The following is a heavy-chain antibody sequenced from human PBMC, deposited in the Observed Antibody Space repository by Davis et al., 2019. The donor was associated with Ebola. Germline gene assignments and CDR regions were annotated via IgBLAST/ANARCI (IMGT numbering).Heavy chain of an antibody. J-gene: IGHJ4*02. CDR3: ARDRGSAYFDY. CDR2: IYHSGRP. Sequence: PSETLSLTCAVSGGSISSSGYSWNWIRQPPGKALEWIGYIYHSGRPYYNPSLKSRVTISMDKSKNQFSLKLSSVTAADTAVYYCARDRGSAYFDYWGQGTLVTVSS. CDR1: GGSISSSGYS. D-gene: IGHD5-12*01. V-gene: IGHV4-30-2*01.